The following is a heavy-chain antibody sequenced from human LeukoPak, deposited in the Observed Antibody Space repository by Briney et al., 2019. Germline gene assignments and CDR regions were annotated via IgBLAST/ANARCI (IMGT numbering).Heavy chain of an antibody. V-gene: IGHV1-2*02. CDR3: AREQVKDTAMVYY. Sequence: ASVKVSCKASGYTFTGYYMHWVRQAPGQGLEWMGWINPNSGGTNYAQKFQGRVTMTRDTSISTAYMELSRLRSDDTAVYYCAREQVKDTAMVYYWGQGTLVTVSS. CDR1: GYTFTGYY. D-gene: IGHD5-18*01. J-gene: IGHJ4*02. CDR2: INPNSGGT.